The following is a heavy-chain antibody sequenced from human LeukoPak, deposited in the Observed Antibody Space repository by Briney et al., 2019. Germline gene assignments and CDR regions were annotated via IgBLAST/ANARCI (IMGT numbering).Heavy chain of an antibody. CDR3: ARDLSLGYCSSTSCHAPHFDY. V-gene: IGHV3-21*01. CDR1: GFHLNRHS. Sequence: AGGALGLSWAAPGFHLNRHSMNRGRPAPGEGRGWGSSIFSNSSYIYYADSVKGRFTISRDNAKNSLYLQMNSLRAEDTAVYYCARDLSLGYCSSTSCHAPHFDYWGQGTLVAVSS. CDR2: IFSNSSYI. D-gene: IGHD2-2*01. J-gene: IGHJ4*02.